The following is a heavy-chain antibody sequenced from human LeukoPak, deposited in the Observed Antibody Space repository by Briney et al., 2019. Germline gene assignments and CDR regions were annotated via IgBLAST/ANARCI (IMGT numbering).Heavy chain of an antibody. Sequence: GGSLRLSCAASGFTFSSYGMHWVRQAPGKGLEWVAVISYDGSNKYYADSVKGRFTISRDNSKNTLYLQMNSLRAEDTAVYYCAKDRGGYCSSTSCPRSRYYYGMDVWGQGTTVTVSS. V-gene: IGHV3-30*18. CDR3: AKDRGGYCSSTSCPRSRYYYGMDV. D-gene: IGHD2-2*03. J-gene: IGHJ6*02. CDR1: GFTFSSYG. CDR2: ISYDGSNK.